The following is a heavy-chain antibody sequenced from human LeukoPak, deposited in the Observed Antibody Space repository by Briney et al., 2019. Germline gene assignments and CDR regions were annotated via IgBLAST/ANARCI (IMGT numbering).Heavy chain of an antibody. V-gene: IGHV3-30*04. CDR1: GFTFSSYA. D-gene: IGHD5-24*01. CDR2: ISYDGSNK. CDR3: ARERVEMATNWFDP. J-gene: IGHJ5*02. Sequence: GGSLRLSCAASGFTFSSYAMHWVRQAPGKGLEWVAVISYDGSNKYYADSVRGRFTISRDNSKNTLYLQMNSLRAEDTAVYYCARERVEMATNWFDPWGQGTLVTVSS.